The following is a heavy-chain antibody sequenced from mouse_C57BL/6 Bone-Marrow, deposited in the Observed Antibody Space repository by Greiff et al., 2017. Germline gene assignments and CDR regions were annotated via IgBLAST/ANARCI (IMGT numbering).Heavy chain of an antibody. D-gene: IGHD1-1*01. V-gene: IGHV1-76*01. CDR3: ARSGYYGSSWYAMDY. J-gene: IGHJ4*01. Sequence: VQLVESGAELVRPGASVKLSCKASGYTFTDYYINWVKQRPGQGLEWIARIYPGSGNTYYNEKFKGKATLTAEKSSSTAYMQLSSLTSEDSAVYFCARSGYYGSSWYAMDYWGQGTSVTVSS. CDR2: IYPGSGNT. CDR1: GYTFTDYY.